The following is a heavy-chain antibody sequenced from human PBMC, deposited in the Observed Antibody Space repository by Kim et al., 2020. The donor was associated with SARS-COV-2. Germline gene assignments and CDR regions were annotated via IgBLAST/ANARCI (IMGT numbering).Heavy chain of an antibody. Sequence: GGSLRLSCAASGFTFSSYGMRWVRQAPGKGLEWVAVIWYDGSNKYYADSVKGRFTISRDNSKKPLYLQMNSLGAEDTAVYYCARDGPREYDILTGHFDYWGQGTLVTVSS. CDR2: IWYDGSNK. D-gene: IGHD3-9*01. CDR3: ARDGPREYDILTGHFDY. V-gene: IGHV3-33*01. CDR1: GFTFSSYG. J-gene: IGHJ4*02.